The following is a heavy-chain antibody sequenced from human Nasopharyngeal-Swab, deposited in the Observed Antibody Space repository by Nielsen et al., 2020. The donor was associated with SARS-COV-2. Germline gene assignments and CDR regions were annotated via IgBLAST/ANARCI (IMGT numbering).Heavy chain of an antibody. V-gene: IGHV4-31*03. J-gene: IGHJ3*02. CDR1: GGSISSGGYY. Sequence: SETLSLTCTVSGGSISSGGYYWSWIRQHPGKGLEWIGYIYYSGNTYYNPSLKSRVTISVDTSKNQFSLKLSSVTAADTAVYYCARSDTAMGGAFDIWGQGTMVTVSS. CDR2: IYYSGNT. D-gene: IGHD5-18*01. CDR3: ARSDTAMGGAFDI.